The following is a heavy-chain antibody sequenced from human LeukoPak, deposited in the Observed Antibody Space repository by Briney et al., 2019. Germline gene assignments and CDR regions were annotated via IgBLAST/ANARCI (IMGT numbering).Heavy chain of an antibody. CDR2: INQSGRT. CDR1: GGSCSGYY. Sequence: SETLSLTCAVYGGSCSGYYWNWIRQPPGKGLEWIGEINQSGRTNYNPSLKSRVTISVDTSKNQFSLKLSSVTAADTAVYYCARSQYYYDGSGSAFDIWGQGTMVTVSS. D-gene: IGHD3-22*01. V-gene: IGHV4-34*01. CDR3: ARSQYYYDGSGSAFDI. J-gene: IGHJ3*02.